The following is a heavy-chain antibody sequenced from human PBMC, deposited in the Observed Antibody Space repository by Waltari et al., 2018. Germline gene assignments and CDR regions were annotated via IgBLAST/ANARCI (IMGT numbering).Heavy chain of an antibody. Sequence: QVQLQESGPGLVKPSQTLSLTCTVSGGSIRSCGSYLSWIRQHPGKGLEWIGYIYYSGSTYYNPSLKSRVTISVDTSKNQFSLKLSSVTAADTAVYYCARDTSVVRFDPWGQGTLVTVSS. CDR3: ARDTSVVRFDP. CDR1: GGSIRSCGSY. J-gene: IGHJ5*02. V-gene: IGHV4-31*03. CDR2: IYYSGST.